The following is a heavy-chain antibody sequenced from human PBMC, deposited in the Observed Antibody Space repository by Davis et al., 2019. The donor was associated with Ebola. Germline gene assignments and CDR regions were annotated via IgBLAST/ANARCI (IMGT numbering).Heavy chain of an antibody. D-gene: IGHD3-10*01. CDR2: INHSGST. J-gene: IGHJ6*02. CDR3: AGGSGSYYYYYYGMDV. V-gene: IGHV4-34*01. Sequence: PSETLSLTCAVYGGSFSGYYWSWIRQPPGKGLEWIGEINHSGSTNYNPSLKSRVTISVDTSKNQFSLKLSSVTAADTAVYYCAGGSGSYYYYYYGMDVWGQGTTVTVSS. CDR1: GGSFSGYY.